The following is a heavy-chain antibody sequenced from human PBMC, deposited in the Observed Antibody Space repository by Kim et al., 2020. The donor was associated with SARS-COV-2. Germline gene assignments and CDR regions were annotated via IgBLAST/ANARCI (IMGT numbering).Heavy chain of an antibody. J-gene: IGHJ5*02. CDR1: GGSISSYY. Sequence: SETLSLTCTVSGGSISSYYWSWIRQPPGKGLEWIGYIYYSGSTNYNPSLKSRVTISVDTSKNQFSLKLSSVTAADTAVYYCARTVENWFDPWGQGTLVTV. CDR3: ARTVENWFDP. V-gene: IGHV4-59*01. D-gene: IGHD2-15*01. CDR2: IYYSGST.